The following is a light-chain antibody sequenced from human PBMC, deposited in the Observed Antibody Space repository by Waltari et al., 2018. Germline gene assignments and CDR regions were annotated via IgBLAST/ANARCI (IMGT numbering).Light chain of an antibody. CDR2: EDN. V-gene: IGLV3-1*01. CDR3: QAWDSSPVV. J-gene: IGLJ2*01. Sequence: SYDLTQPPSVSVSPGQTATITCPGDKLGDKYVSWYHQKPGQSPVLVMYEDNKRPSGIPERFAGSNSGNTATLTISGTQAMDEADYYCQAWDSSPVVFGGGTKLTVL. CDR1: KLGDKY.